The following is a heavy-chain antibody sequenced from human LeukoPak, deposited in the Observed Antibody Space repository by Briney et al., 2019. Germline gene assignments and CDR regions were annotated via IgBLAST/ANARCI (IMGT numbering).Heavy chain of an antibody. CDR3: ARASLEYYYGSGSRGVFDP. V-gene: IGHV1-69*01. CDR1: GGTFSSYA. Sequence: SVKVSCKASGGTFSSYAISWVRQAPGQGLEWMGGIIPIFGTANYAQKFQGRVTITADESTSTAYMELSSLRSEDPAVYYCARASLEYYYGSGSRGVFDPWGQGTLVTVSS. D-gene: IGHD3-10*01. J-gene: IGHJ5*02. CDR2: IIPIFGTA.